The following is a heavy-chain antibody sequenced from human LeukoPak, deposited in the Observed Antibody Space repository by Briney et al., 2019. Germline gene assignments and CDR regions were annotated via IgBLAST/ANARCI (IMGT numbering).Heavy chain of an antibody. Sequence: GGSLRFSCAVSGSTSSRNFMSWVRQTPEKGLEWVANIDQDGSEKNYVDSVKGRFTISRDNAKNSLFPQMNSLRAEDTAIYYCASGAGWESGYWGQGTLVTVSS. D-gene: IGHD1-26*01. V-gene: IGHV3-7*01. CDR3: ASGAGWESGY. CDR2: IDQDGSEK. J-gene: IGHJ4*02. CDR1: GSTSSRNF.